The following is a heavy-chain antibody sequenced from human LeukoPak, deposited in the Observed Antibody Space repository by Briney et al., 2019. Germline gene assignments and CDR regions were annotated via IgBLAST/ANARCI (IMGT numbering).Heavy chain of an antibody. J-gene: IGHJ4*02. D-gene: IGHD2-21*02. CDR3: ARDRQIVVVTAILN. Sequence: GGSLRLSCAASGFTVSSNYMSWVRQAPGKGLEWVSVIYSGGTTYYADSVKGRFTISRDNSKNTLHLQMNSPRAEDTAVYYCARDRQIVVVTAILNWGQGTLVTVSS. V-gene: IGHV3-66*01. CDR2: IYSGGTT. CDR1: GFTVSSNY.